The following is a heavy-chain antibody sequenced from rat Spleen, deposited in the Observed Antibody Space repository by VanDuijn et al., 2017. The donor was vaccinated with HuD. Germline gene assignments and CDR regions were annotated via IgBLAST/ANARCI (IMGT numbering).Heavy chain of an antibody. Sequence: EVQLVESGGGLVQPGRSMKLSCSASGFTFSNYDMAWVRQAPTKGLEWVASISYDGSVTYYRDSVKGRFTISRDNAKSTLNLQMDSLRSEDTATYYCSTAGSGLDYYYAGGFDYWGQGVMVTVSS. CDR2: ISYDGSVT. V-gene: IGHV5-20*01. J-gene: IGHJ2*01. CDR1: GFTFSNYD. D-gene: IGHD1-6*01. CDR3: STAGSGLDYYYAGGFDY.